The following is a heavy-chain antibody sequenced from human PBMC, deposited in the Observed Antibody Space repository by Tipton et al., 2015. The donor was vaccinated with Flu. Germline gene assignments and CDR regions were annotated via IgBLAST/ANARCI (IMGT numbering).Heavy chain of an antibody. V-gene: IGHV4-61*02. D-gene: IGHD3-10*01. CDR2: MYTSGST. Sequence: TLSLTCSVSGDSMTSSRYYWAWIRQPAGKGLEWIGRMYTSGSTKYNPSLESRVTMSVDTSNNHFSLKLSSVTAADTAVYYCARGSGSGTYLIFDFWGQGTLATVSS. CDR1: GDSMTSSRYY. J-gene: IGHJ4*02. CDR3: ARGSGSGTYLIFDF.